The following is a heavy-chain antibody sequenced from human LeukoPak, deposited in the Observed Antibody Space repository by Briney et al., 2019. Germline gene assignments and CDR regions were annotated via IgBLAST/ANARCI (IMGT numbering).Heavy chain of an antibody. Sequence: SGTLSLTCTVSGGSISSYYWSWIRQPPGKGLEWIGYIYYSGSTNYNPSLKSRVTISVDTSKNQFSLKLSSVTAADTAVYYCARVRGSAEFHYMDVWGKGTTVTVSS. CDR1: GGSISSYY. CDR2: IYYSGST. J-gene: IGHJ6*03. CDR3: ARVRGSAEFHYMDV. V-gene: IGHV4-59*01. D-gene: IGHD2-15*01.